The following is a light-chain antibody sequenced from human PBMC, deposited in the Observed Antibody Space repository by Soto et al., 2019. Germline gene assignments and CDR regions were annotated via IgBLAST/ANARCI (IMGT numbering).Light chain of an antibody. V-gene: IGKV3-15*01. CDR3: QQYKNWPTWT. CDR1: QSVRSN. J-gene: IGKJ1*01. Sequence: EIVLTQSPGTLSLSPGERATLSCRASQSVRSNLAWYQQKPGQAPRLLSYGASTRATGIPARFSGSGSGTEFTLTISSLQSEDFAVYYGQQYKNWPTWTFGQGTKVDI. CDR2: GAS.